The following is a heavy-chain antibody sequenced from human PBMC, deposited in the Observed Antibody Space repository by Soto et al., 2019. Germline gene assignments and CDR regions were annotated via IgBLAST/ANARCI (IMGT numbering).Heavy chain of an antibody. Sequence: QVQLVQSGAEVKKPGSSVKVSCKASGGTFSSYTISWVRQAPGQGLEWMGRIIPILGIANYAQKFQGRVTSTEDKSTRAAYMELSSLRSEDTAVYYRARVHSTKYCSGGSCYLDVWGQGTTVTVSS. CDR1: GGTFSSYT. V-gene: IGHV1-69*02. J-gene: IGHJ6*02. CDR3: ARVHSTKYCSGGSCYLDV. D-gene: IGHD2-15*01. CDR2: IIPILGIA.